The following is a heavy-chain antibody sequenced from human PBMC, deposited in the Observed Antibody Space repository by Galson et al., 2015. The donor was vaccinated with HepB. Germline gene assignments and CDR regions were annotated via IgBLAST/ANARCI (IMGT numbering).Heavy chain of an antibody. CDR2: ISSSSSGI. J-gene: IGHJ6*03. CDR1: GFSFSVYS. V-gene: IGHV3-48*01. CDR3: AREREFYIDV. Sequence: SLRLSCAASGFSFSVYSMNWVRQAPGKGLEWVSYISSSSSGIYYADSVKGRLTISRDNAKNLLYLQMNSLRAEDMAVYYCAREREFYIDVWGKGTKVTVSS.